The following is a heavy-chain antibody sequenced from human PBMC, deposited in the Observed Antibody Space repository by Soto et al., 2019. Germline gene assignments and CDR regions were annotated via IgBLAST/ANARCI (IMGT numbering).Heavy chain of an antibody. CDR2: INAGNGST. J-gene: IGHJ4*02. CDR1: GYTFTSYA. CDR3: ARVEGCTNGVCYNPFDY. Sequence: APVKVSCKASGYTFTSYAMHWVRQAPGQRLEWMGWINAGNGSTKYSQKFQGRVTITRDTSASTAYMELSSLRSEDTAVYYCARVEGCTNGVCYNPFDYWGEGTLVTVSS. D-gene: IGHD2-8*01. V-gene: IGHV1-3*01.